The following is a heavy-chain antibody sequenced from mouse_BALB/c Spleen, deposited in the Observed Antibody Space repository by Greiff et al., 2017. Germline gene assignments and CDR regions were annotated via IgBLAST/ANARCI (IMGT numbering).Heavy chain of an antibody. CDR2: INSNGGST. J-gene: IGHJ3*01. D-gene: IGHD2-1*01. CDR3: ARDNRYGSPWFAY. V-gene: IGHV5-6-3*01. CDR1: GFTFSSYG. Sequence: EVQLQESGGGLVQPGGSLKLSCAASGFTFSSYGMSWVRQTPDKRLELVATINSNGGSTYYPDSVKGRFTISRDNAKNTLYLQMSSLKSEDTAMYYCARDNRYGSPWFAYWGQGTLVTVSA.